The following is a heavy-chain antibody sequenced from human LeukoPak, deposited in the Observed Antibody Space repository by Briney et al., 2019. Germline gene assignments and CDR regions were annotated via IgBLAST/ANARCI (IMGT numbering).Heavy chain of an antibody. J-gene: IGHJ6*03. D-gene: IGHD3-3*02. Sequence: PSETLSLTCTVSGDSISDDYYTWMRQPAGKGLEWIGRINSGGTTNYNPSLMSRVTLSIDKSKKHISLRLTSVTAADTALYYCARDNGSGYTKGYEHYYYYLDVWGKGTTVTVSS. CDR2: INSGGTT. CDR3: ARDNGSGYTKGYEHYYYYLDV. CDR1: GDSISDDY. V-gene: IGHV4-4*07.